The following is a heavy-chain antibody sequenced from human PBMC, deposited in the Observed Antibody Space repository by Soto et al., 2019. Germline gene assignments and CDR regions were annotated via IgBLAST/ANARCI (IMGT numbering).Heavy chain of an antibody. J-gene: IGHJ5*02. D-gene: IGHD5-18*01. CDR2: MNPGSGDT. V-gene: IGHV1-8*02. CDR3: ARMESFGSLNWFDP. CDR1: GYTFTNND. Sequence: ASVKVSCKASGYTFTNNDVSWVRQATGQGLEWMGWMNPGSGDTGYAQKFQGRVTTTRDISIATAYMELNSLTSEDAAIYYCARMESFGSLNWFDPWGQGTLVTVSS.